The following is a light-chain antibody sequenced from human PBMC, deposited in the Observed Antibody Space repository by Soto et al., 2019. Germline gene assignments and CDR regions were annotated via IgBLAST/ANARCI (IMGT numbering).Light chain of an antibody. Sequence: EIVLTQSPGTLSLSPGERATLSCRASQSVSSTYIAWYQQNPGQAPRLLIYGASSRATGIPDRFSGSGSGTDFTLTIIRLETEDFAVYFCQQYGRSPPFTFGQGTKVEIK. CDR1: QSVSSTY. CDR3: QQYGRSPPFT. V-gene: IGKV3-20*01. CDR2: GAS. J-gene: IGKJ2*01.